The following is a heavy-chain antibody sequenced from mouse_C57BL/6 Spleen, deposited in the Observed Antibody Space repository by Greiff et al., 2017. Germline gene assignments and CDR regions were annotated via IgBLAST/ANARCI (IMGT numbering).Heavy chain of an antibody. CDR2: IYPGDGDT. CDR1: GYAFSSSW. CDR3: ARSGYYGSSYAMDY. V-gene: IGHV1-82*01. Sequence: VQVVESGPELVKPGASVKISCKASGYAFSSSWMNWVKQRPGKGLEWIGRIYPGDGDTNYNGKFKGKATLTADKSSSTAYMQLSSLTSEDSAVYFCARSGYYGSSYAMDYWGQGTSVTVSS. D-gene: IGHD1-1*01. J-gene: IGHJ4*01.